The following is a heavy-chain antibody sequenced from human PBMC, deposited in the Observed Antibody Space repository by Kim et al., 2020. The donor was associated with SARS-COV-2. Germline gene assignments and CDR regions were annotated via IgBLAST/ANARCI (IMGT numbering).Heavy chain of an antibody. Sequence: GGSLRLSCAASGFTFSDYYLTWIRQAPGKGLEWVSYISGSGSITDYADSVKGRFTISRDNAKNSLYLQMNSLRGEDTAIYYCARDGRLYTGTFVGVFDFWGPEKMVAVSS. CDR3: ARDGRLYTGTFVGVFDF. D-gene: IGHD1-26*01. CDR1: GFTFSDYY. CDR2: ISGSGSIT. J-gene: IGHJ3*01. V-gene: IGHV3-11*01.